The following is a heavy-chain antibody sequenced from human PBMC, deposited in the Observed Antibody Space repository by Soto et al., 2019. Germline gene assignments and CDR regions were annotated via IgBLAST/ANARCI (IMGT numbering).Heavy chain of an antibody. D-gene: IGHD2-2*01. Sequence: EVQLVESGGGLVKPGGSLRLSCAASGFTFSSYSMNWVRQAPGKGLEWVSSISSSSSYIYYADSVKGRFTISRDNAKNSLYLQLNSLRAEDTAVYYCARLDIVVVPAAMHTPRKIDSWGQGTLVTVSS. CDR1: GFTFSSYS. CDR2: ISSSSSYI. J-gene: IGHJ4*02. CDR3: ARLDIVVVPAAMHTPRKIDS. V-gene: IGHV3-21*01.